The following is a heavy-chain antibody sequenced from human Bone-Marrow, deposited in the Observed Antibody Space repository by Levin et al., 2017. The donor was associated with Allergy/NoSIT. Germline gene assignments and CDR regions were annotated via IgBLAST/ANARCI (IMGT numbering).Heavy chain of an antibody. D-gene: IGHD2-2*02. CDR3: ARDRETYTVMEGVYYYGMDV. CDR1: GASISSYD. J-gene: IGHJ6*02. CDR2: IYTIGST. V-gene: IGHV4-4*07. Sequence: PSETLSLTCTVSGASISSYDWSWIRQPAGKGLEWIGRIYTIGSTNYNPSLSSRLTMSVDTSKNQFSLKMSSVTAADPAVFYCARDRETYTVMEGVYYYGMDVWGQGTTVTVSS.